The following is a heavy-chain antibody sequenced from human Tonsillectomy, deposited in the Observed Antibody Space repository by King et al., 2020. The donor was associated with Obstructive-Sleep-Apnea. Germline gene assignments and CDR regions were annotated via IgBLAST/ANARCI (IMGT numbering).Heavy chain of an antibody. CDR3: ANLPSSSIAAH. Sequence: QLVQSGAEVKKPGSSVKVSCKASGGTFSSYAISWVRQAPGQGLEWMGGIIPILGIANNAQKVQGRVTITADKSTSTAYMELSSLRSEDTAVYYCANLPSSSIAAHWGQGTLVTVSS. J-gene: IGHJ4*02. CDR1: GGTFSSYA. D-gene: IGHD6-6*01. CDR2: IIPILGIA. V-gene: IGHV1-69*09.